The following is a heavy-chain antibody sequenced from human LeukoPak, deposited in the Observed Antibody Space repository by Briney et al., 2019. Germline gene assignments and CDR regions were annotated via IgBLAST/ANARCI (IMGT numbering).Heavy chain of an antibody. CDR1: GGTFSNAW. CDR2: IKSATVGGTT. V-gene: IGHV3-15*01. J-gene: IGHJ4*02. CDR3: TTGPGNSGY. D-gene: IGHD4-23*01. Sequence: PAGSLRLSCAVSGGTFSNAWMSWVRQAPGKGREWVGGIKSATVGGTTEYAAPVKGRFTISRDDSKNTVYLQMNSLKTEDTAVYYCTTGPGNSGYWGQGTLVTVSS.